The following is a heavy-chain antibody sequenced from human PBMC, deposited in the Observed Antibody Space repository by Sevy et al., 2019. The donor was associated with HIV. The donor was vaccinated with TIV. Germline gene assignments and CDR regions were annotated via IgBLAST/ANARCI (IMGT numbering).Heavy chain of an antibody. CDR2: IYYSGST. D-gene: IGHD3-16*02. CDR3: ARGTGGRGTFGGVIVPFFY. Sequence: SETLSLTCTVSGGSISSYYWSWIRQPPGKGLEWIGYIYYSGSTNYNPSLKSRVTISVDTSKNQFSLKLSSVTAADTAVYYCARGTGGRGTFGGVIVPFFYWGQGTLVTISS. J-gene: IGHJ4*02. CDR1: GGSISSYY. V-gene: IGHV4-59*01.